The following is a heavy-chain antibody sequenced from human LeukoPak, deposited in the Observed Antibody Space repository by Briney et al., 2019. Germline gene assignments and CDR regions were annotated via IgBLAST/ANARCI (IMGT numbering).Heavy chain of an antibody. Sequence: SGGSLRLSCAASGFTFSNYWMSWVRQAPGKGLEWVANIKQDGSEKYYVDSVKGRFTISRDSAKNSLFLQMNSLRAEDTAVYYCATKLPAAGRGFDYWGQGTLVTVSS. V-gene: IGHV3-7*03. CDR1: GFTFSNYW. D-gene: IGHD6-13*01. CDR3: ATKLPAAGRGFDY. J-gene: IGHJ4*02. CDR2: IKQDGSEK.